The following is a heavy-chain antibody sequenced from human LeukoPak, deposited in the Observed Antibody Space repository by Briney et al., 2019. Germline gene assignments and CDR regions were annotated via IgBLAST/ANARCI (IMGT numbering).Heavy chain of an antibody. CDR2: ISTYNGKT. CDR3: ARDGYFDY. V-gene: IGHV1-18*01. J-gene: IGHJ4*02. CDR1: GYTFTSYG. Sequence: ASVRVSCKASGYTFTSYGISWVRQAPGQGLEWVGWISTYNGKTDYAQKLQGRVTMTTDTSTSTAYMELRSLRSDDTAVYYCARDGYFDYWGQGTLVTVSS.